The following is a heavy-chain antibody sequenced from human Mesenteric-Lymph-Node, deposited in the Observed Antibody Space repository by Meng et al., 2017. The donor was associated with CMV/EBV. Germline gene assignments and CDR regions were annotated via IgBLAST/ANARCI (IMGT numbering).Heavy chain of an antibody. J-gene: IGHJ4*02. CDR3: ARDYCTSTSCSVGY. CDR2: ITWDGGNT. D-gene: IGHD2-2*01. Sequence: GESLKISCAASGFPFSDYFMSWIRQAPGKGLEWVSHITWDGGNTYYADSVKGRFTISRDNSKNSLYLHMNSLRSEDTALYYCARDYCTSTSCSVGYWGQGTLVTVSS. V-gene: IGHV3-43*01. CDR1: GFPFSDYF.